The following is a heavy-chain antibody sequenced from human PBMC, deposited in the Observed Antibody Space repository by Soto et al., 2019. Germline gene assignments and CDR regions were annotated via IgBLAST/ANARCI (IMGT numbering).Heavy chain of an antibody. V-gene: IGHV1-18*01. Sequence: QVPLVQSGAEVKKPGASVKVSCKASGYTFTSYGISWVRQAPGQGLEWMGWISAYNGNTNYAQKLQGRVTMTTDTSTSTDYMELRSLRSDDTAVYYCARNQKAHYYYYGMDVWGQGTKGPVSS. CDR2: ISAYNGNT. CDR3: ARNQKAHYYYYGMDV. CDR1: GYTFTSYG. J-gene: IGHJ6*02.